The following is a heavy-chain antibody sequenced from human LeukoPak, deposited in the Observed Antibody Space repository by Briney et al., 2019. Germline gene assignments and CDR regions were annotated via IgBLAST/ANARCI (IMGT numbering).Heavy chain of an antibody. J-gene: IGHJ6*03. Sequence: SETLSLTCTVSGGSISRYYWSWIRQPPGKGLEWIGYIYYSGSTNYNPSLKSRVTISVDTSKNQFSLKLSSVTAADTAVYYCARWGYGPYGYYYYYMDVWGKGTTVTVSS. D-gene: IGHD5-18*01. CDR2: IYYSGST. CDR1: GGSISRYY. CDR3: ARWGYGPYGYYYYYMDV. V-gene: IGHV4-59*01.